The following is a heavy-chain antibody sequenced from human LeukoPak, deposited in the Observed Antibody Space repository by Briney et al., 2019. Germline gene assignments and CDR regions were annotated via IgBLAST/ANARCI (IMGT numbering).Heavy chain of an antibody. V-gene: IGHV3-23*01. D-gene: IGHD1-1*01. Sequence: GGSLRLSCAASGFTFSYYVLSWVRQAPGKGLEWVSTISGSGDNTYYADSVKGRFTISRDNSKNTLYLQMNSLRAEDTAVYYCARDFIGNVADAFDIWGQGTMVTVSS. CDR3: ARDFIGNVADAFDI. CDR1: GFTFSYYV. J-gene: IGHJ3*02. CDR2: ISGSGDNT.